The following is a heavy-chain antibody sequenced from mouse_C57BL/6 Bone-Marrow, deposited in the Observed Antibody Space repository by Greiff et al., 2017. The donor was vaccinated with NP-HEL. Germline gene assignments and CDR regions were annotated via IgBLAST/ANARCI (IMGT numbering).Heavy chain of an antibody. CDR1: GYTFTSYW. J-gene: IGHJ1*03. CDR2: INPSSGYT. D-gene: IGHD1-1*01. V-gene: IGHV1-7*01. CDR3: ARDYYGSSPYWYFDV. Sequence: QVQLQQSGAELAKPGASVKLSCKASGYTFTSYWMHWVKQRPGQGLEWIGYINPSSGYTKYNQKFKDKATLTADKASSTAYMQLSSLTYEDSAVYYCARDYYGSSPYWYFDVWGTGTTVTVSS.